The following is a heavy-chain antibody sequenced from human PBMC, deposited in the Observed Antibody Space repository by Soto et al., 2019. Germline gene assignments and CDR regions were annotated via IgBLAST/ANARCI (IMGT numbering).Heavy chain of an antibody. CDR2: IKSKTDGGTT. Sequence: EVQLVESGGGLVKPGGSLRLSCAASGFTFSNAWMSWVRQAPGKGLEWVGRIKSKTDGGTTDYAAPVKGRFTISRDDLKNTLYLQMNSLNTDDTAVYYCTTGLLAGRAGYYSYMAVWGKATTVTVSS. CDR1: GFTFSNAW. J-gene: IGHJ6*03. CDR3: TTGLLAGRAGYYSYMAV. D-gene: IGHD3-10*01. V-gene: IGHV3-15*01.